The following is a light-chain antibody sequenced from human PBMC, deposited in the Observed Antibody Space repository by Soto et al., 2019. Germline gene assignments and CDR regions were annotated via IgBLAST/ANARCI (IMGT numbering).Light chain of an antibody. V-gene: IGKV3-20*01. J-gene: IGKJ1*01. CDR3: QQYDSSPRT. CDR2: GTS. CDR1: QSFTSSS. Sequence: EIVLTQSPGTLSLSPGERAALSCVASQSFTSSSLAWYQQKPGLAPRILISGTSNRAAGIPDRFSGSGSGTDFTLTISRLEPEDFAVYYCQQYDSSPRTFGQGTKVDIK.